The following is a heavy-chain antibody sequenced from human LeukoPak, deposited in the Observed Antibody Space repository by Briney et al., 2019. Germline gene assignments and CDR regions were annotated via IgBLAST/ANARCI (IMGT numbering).Heavy chain of an antibody. J-gene: IGHJ3*01. Sequence: KASETLSLTCTVSGGSISSSSYYWGWIRQPPGKGLEWIGSIYYSGSTYYNPSLKSRVTISVDTSKNQLSLTVNSVTATDTAVYYRVRRLEVWGQGTMVTVSS. V-gene: IGHV4-39*01. CDR2: IYYSGST. CDR1: GGSISSSSYY. CDR3: VRRLEV.